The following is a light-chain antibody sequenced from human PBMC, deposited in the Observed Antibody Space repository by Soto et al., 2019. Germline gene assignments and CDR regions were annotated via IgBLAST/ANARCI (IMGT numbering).Light chain of an antibody. CDR1: NIGRKS. CDR3: QVCDSSSDHYV. Sequence: SYELTQPHSVSVAPGQTARITCGGNNIGRKSVHWYQQKPGQAPVLVVYDDTDRPSGIPERFSGSNSGNTAALTISRVEAGDEADYYCQVCDSSSDHYVFGTGTKVTVL. V-gene: IGLV3-21*02. CDR2: DDT. J-gene: IGLJ1*01.